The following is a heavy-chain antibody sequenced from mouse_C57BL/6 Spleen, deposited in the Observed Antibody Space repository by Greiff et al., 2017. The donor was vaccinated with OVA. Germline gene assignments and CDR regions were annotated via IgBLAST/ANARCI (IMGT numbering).Heavy chain of an antibody. V-gene: IGHV3-6*01. Sequence: EVQRVESGPGLVKPSQSLSLTCSVTGYSITSGYYWNWIRQFPGNKLEWMGYISYDGSNNYNPSLKNRISITRDTSKNQFFLKLNSVTTEDTATYYCAREEEEAWFAYWGQGTLVTVSA. J-gene: IGHJ3*01. CDR3: AREEEEAWFAY. CDR1: GYSITSGYY. CDR2: ISYDGSN.